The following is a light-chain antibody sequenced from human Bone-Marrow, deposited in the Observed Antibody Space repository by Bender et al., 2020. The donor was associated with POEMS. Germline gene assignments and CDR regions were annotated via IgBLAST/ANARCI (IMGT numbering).Light chain of an antibody. Sequence: QSVLTQPPSVSGAPGQRVTISCTGSSSNIGAGYDVHWYRHLPGDVPKLLTSPNNHRPSGVPDRFSDSKSGTSASLAITGLQTEDEADYYCLAYDNILSGVLFGGGTRLTVL. CDR3: LAYDNILSGVL. J-gene: IGLJ2*01. CDR1: SSNIGAGYD. CDR2: PNN. V-gene: IGLV1-40*01.